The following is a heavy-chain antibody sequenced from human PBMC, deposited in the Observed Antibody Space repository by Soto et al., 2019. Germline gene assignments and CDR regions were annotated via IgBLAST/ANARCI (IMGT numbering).Heavy chain of an antibody. D-gene: IGHD5-12*01. V-gene: IGHV3-23*01. Sequence: EVQLLESGGGLVQPGGSLRLSCAASGFTFSSYAMSWVRQAPGKGLEWVSAISGSGGSTYYADSVKGRFTISRDNSKNTLYLQMNSLRAEDTAVYYCAKGARVATTAPGNHFDYWGQGTLVTVSS. CDR1: GFTFSSYA. CDR2: ISGSGGST. J-gene: IGHJ4*02. CDR3: AKGARVATTAPGNHFDY.